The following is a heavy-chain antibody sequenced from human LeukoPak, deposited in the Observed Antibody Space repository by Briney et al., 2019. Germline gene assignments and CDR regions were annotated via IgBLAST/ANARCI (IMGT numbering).Heavy chain of an antibody. D-gene: IGHD5-12*01. CDR2: ISGSGATI. J-gene: IGHJ4*02. CDR3: AREVATIDY. Sequence: GGSLRLSCAAPGFTFSTYEMNWVRQAPGKGLEWVSYISGSGATIHYADSVKGRFTISRDNAKNSLYLQMNSLRVEDTAVYYCAREVATIDYWGQGTLVTVSS. V-gene: IGHV3-48*03. CDR1: GFTFSTYE.